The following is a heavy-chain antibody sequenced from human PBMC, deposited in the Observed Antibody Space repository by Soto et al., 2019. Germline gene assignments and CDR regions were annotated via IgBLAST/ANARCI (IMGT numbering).Heavy chain of an antibody. V-gene: IGHV3-53*01. J-gene: IGHJ3*01. Sequence: EVQLVESGGGLIQPGGSLRLSCAASGFTVSSTFMMWVRQAPGKGLEWVSSLYRGGSTYYADAVEGRFIVSRDSPENTLYLQMNSLRGDDTAVYYCAQARVEVPAHPRLDAFDLWGPGTVVAVSS. CDR2: LYRGGST. CDR1: GFTVSSTF. CDR3: AQARVEVPAHPRLDAFDL.